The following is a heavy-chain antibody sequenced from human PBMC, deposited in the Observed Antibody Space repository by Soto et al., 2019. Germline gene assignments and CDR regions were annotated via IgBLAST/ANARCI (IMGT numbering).Heavy chain of an antibody. CDR1: SVSNAW. Sequence: SVSNAWMNWVRQAPGKGLEWVGRIKSKTDGGTTDYAAPVKGRFTISRDDSKNTLYLQMNSLKTEDTAVYYCTTEPYYYGSGTYVDYWGQGTLVTVSS. CDR3: TTEPYYYGSGTYVDY. CDR2: IKSKTDGGTT. V-gene: IGHV3-15*07. J-gene: IGHJ4*02. D-gene: IGHD3-10*01.